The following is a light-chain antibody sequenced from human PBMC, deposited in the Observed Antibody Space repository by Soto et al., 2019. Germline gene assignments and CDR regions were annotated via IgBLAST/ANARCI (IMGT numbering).Light chain of an antibody. CDR3: ETCDRNTLV. V-gene: IGLV4-60*02. J-gene: IGLJ2*01. CDR2: LEDTGIY. CDR1: SGHSSYI. Sequence: QPVLTQSSSASASLGSSVKLTCTLSSGHSSYIIAWHPQQPGKAPRYLMKLEDTGIYNKGSGVPDRFSGSSSGGDRYLTISYLQFEDEADYYWETCDRNTLVFGGGTKLPVL.